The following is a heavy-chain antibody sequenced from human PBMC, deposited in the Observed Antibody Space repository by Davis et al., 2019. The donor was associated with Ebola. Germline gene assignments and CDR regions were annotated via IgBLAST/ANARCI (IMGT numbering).Heavy chain of an antibody. CDR1: GFTFSSYG. J-gene: IGHJ6*02. Sequence: GESLKISCAASGFTFSSYGMHWVRQAPGKGLEWVAVISYDGSNKYYADSVKGRFTISRDNSKNTLYLQMNSLRAEDTAVYYCAKGGPPHYYYYYGMDVWGQGTTVTVSS. V-gene: IGHV3-30*18. CDR3: AKGGPPHYYYYYGMDV. CDR2: ISYDGSNK.